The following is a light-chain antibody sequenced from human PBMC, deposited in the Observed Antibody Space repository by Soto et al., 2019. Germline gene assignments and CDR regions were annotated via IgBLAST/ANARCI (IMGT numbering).Light chain of an antibody. J-gene: IGKJ5*01. CDR3: KHGNT. CDR2: GAS. CDR1: QTVSSNY. Sequence: EIILTQSPDTLSWSPRERATLSCRASQTVSSNYLAWCQQTPGQAPRLLIYGASTGAAGIPARFSGSGSGTDFTLTISSLEPEDFAVYYCKHGNTFGQGTRLEIK. V-gene: IGKV3-20*01.